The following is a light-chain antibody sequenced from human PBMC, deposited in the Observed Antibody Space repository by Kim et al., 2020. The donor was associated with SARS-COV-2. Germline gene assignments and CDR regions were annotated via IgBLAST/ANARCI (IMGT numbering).Light chain of an antibody. CDR3: QQSYNSPPT. CDR1: KSISIY. CDR2: AAS. V-gene: IGKV1-39*01. Sequence: ASVGDTATISCRAVKSISIYLNWYQQKPGKAPKLLIYAASSLQHGVPSRFSGSGSGTYFTLTINSLQPEDFATYYCQQSYNSPPTFGQGTKVDIK. J-gene: IGKJ1*01.